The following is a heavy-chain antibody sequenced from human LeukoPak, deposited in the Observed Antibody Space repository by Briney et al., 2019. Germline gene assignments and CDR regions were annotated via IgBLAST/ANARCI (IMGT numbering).Heavy chain of an antibody. Sequence: ASVKVSCKASGYTFTSYGISWVRQAPGQGLEWMGWISAYNGNTNYAQKLQGRVTMNTDTSTSTAYMELRSLRSDDTAVYYCARAMSASYYYYMDVWGKGTTVTVSS. J-gene: IGHJ6*03. CDR2: ISAYNGNT. CDR3: ARAMSASYYYYMDV. CDR1: GYTFTSYG. V-gene: IGHV1-18*01.